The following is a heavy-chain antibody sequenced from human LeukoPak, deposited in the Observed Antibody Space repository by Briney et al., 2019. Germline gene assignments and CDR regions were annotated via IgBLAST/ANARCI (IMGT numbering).Heavy chain of an antibody. CDR1: GFTFSGHW. Sequence: GGSLTLSCTPSGFTFSGHWIHWVRHAAGMGLVCVSRINERGTDSMYAESVKGRFTISRDNAKNTVYLQMNSLRAEDTAVYYCVRDETLWTLDWWGQGTLVSVSS. D-gene: IGHD1-1*01. J-gene: IGHJ4*02. CDR2: INERGTDS. V-gene: IGHV3-74*03. CDR3: VRDETLWTLDW.